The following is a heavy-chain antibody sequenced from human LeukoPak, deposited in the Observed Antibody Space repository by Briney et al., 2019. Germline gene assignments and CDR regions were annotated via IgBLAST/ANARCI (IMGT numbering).Heavy chain of an antibody. J-gene: IGHJ4*02. CDR3: AKGRAGDYGGKPRQGY. CDR1: GFTFSSYA. V-gene: IGHV3-23*01. Sequence: PGGSLRLSCAASGFTFSSYAMSWVRQAPGKGLEWVSAIRGSGGSTYYADSVKGRSTISRDNSKNTLYLQMNSLRAEDTAVYYCAKGRAGDYGGKPRQGYWGQGTLVTVSS. CDR2: IRGSGGST. D-gene: IGHD4-23*01.